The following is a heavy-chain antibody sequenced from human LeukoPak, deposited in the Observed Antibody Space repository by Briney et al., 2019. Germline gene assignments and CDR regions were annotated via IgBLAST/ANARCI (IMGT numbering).Heavy chain of an antibody. CDR2: ISSSSSYI. Sequence: GGSLRLSCAASGFTLSSYSMNWVRQAPGRGREWVSYISSSSSYIYYADSVKGRFTISRDNAKNSLYLQMNSLRAEDTAVYYCARDYSSSSGKHAFDIWGQGTMVTVSS. V-gene: IGHV3-21*05. J-gene: IGHJ3*02. CDR1: GFTLSSYS. CDR3: ARDYSSSSGKHAFDI. D-gene: IGHD6-13*01.